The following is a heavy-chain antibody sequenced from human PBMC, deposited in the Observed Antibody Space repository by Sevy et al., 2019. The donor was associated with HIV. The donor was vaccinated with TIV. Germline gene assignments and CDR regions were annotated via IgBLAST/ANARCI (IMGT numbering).Heavy chain of an antibody. V-gene: IGHV1-18*01. CDR2: ISAYSGNT. D-gene: IGHD3-22*01. CDR3: ARDQYDSSGYYYSYYGMDV. CDR1: GYTFTSYG. Sequence: ASVKVSCKASGYTFTSYGINWVRQAPGQGLEWMGWISAYSGNTNYAQNLQGRVTMTTDRFTSTAYMELRSLTSDDTAVYYCARDQYDSSGYYYSYYGMDVWGQGTTVTVSS. J-gene: IGHJ6*02.